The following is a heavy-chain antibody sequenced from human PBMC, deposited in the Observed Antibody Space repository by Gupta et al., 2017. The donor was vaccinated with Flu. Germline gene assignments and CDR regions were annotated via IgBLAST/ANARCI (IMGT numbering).Heavy chain of an antibody. J-gene: IGHJ6*02. CDR2: ISYDGSNK. V-gene: IGHV3-30*18. D-gene: IGHD5-18*01. CDR3: AKDRGRYTYAYGMDV. CDR1: GLTFSNYG. Sequence: QVQLVESGGGVVQPGRSLRLSCAASGLTFSNYGMHWFRQAPGKGLEWVAVISYDGSNKYYADSVKGRFTISRDNSKNTLYLQMNSLRAEDTAVYYCAKDRGRYTYAYGMDVWGQGTTVTVSS.